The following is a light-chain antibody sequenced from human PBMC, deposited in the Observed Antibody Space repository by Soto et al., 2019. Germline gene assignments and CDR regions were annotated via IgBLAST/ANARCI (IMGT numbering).Light chain of an antibody. CDR2: DAS. J-gene: IGKJ4*01. CDR1: QSVSSY. V-gene: IGKV3-11*01. Sequence: EIVLTQSPATLSLSPGERATLSCRASQSVSSYLAWYQQKPGQAPRLLIYDASNRATGIPARFSASGSGTDFTLTSSSLEPEDFAVYYCQHRRNWPLTFGGGTKVEIK. CDR3: QHRRNWPLT.